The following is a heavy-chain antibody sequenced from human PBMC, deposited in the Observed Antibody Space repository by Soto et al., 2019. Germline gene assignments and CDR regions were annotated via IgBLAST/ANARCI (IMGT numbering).Heavy chain of an antibody. CDR3: ASGYDFWSGGAYMDV. Sequence: QVQLVQSGAEVKKPGASVKVSCKASGYTFTSYAMHWVRQAPGQRLEWMGWINAGNGNTKYSQKFQGRVTITRDTSASTVYMELSSLRSEDTAVYYCASGYDFWSGGAYMDVWGKGTTVTVSS. J-gene: IGHJ6*03. D-gene: IGHD3-3*01. V-gene: IGHV1-3*01. CDR2: INAGNGNT. CDR1: GYTFTSYA.